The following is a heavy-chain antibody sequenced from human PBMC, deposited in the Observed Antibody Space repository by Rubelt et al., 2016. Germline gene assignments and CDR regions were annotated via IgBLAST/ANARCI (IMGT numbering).Heavy chain of an antibody. Sequence: QVQLVQSGAEVKKPGASVKVSCKASGYTFTSYGISWVRQAPGQGLEWMGWISAYNGNTNYARKSQGVVTMTTDTSTSTAYMGRRSLGSDDTAVDYCARCYGSGSYGNWFDPWGQGTLVTVSS. CDR1: GYTFTSYG. V-gene: IGHV1-18*01. J-gene: IGHJ5*02. D-gene: IGHD3-10*01. CDR3: ARCYGSGSYGNWFDP. CDR2: ISAYNGNT.